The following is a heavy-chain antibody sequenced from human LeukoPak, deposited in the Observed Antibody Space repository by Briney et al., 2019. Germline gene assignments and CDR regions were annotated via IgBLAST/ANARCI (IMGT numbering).Heavy chain of an antibody. D-gene: IGHD6-13*01. V-gene: IGHV4-59*08. CDR2: IYYSGST. CDR1: GVSISSYY. CDR3: ARHTYSSSWYSGAFDI. Sequence: SETLSLTCTVSGVSISSYYWSRLRQPPGKGLEWVGYIYYSGSTNYNPSLKSRVTISVDTSKNQFSLKLSPVTAADTAVYHCARHTYSSSWYSGAFDIWGQGTMVTVSS. J-gene: IGHJ3*02.